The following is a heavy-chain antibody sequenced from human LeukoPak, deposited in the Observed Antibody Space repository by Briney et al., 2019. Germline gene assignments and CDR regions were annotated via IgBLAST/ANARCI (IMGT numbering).Heavy chain of an antibody. CDR3: AKDGYCSSTSCPPLYGMDV. Sequence: RPGGSLRLSCAASGFTFSSYAMSWVRQAPGKGLEWVSAISGSGGSTYYADSVKGRFTISRDNSKNTLYLQMNSLRAEDTAVYYCAKDGYCSSTSCPPLYGMDVWGQGTTVTVSS. J-gene: IGHJ6*02. D-gene: IGHD2-2*03. CDR2: ISGSGGST. V-gene: IGHV3-23*01. CDR1: GFTFSSYA.